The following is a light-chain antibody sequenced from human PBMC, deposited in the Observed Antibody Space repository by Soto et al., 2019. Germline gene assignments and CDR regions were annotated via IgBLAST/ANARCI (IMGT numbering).Light chain of an antibody. V-gene: IGKV1-39*01. Sequence: DIQMTQSPSSLSASVGDRVTITCRANQSISSYLNWYQQKPGKAPKLLIYAASSLQSGVPSRFSGSGSGTYFTLTISSLQPEDFSTYYCQQSYSTPWTFGQGTKVEIK. CDR3: QQSYSTPWT. J-gene: IGKJ1*01. CDR1: QSISSY. CDR2: AAS.